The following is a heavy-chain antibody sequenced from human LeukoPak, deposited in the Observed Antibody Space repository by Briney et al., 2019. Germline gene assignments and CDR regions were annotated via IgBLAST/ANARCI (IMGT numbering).Heavy chain of an antibody. Sequence: TGGSLRLSCAASGFTFSSYAMSWVRQAPGTGLEWVSTISGSGGSTYYADSVKGRFTISRDNSKNTLYLQMNSLRAEDTAVYYCAKSKENWADDAFDFWGQGTMVTVSS. CDR3: AKSKENWADDAFDF. V-gene: IGHV3-23*01. J-gene: IGHJ3*01. CDR2: ISGSGGST. D-gene: IGHD7-27*01. CDR1: GFTFSSYA.